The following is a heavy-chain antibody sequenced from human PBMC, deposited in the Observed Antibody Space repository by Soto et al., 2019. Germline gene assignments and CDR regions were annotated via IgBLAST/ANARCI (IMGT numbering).Heavy chain of an antibody. CDR3: ARDRRPYSGSYLKWFDP. CDR2: IWYEGSNK. Sequence: GGSLRLSXAASGFTFSSYGVHWVRQAPGKGLGWVATIWYEGSNKYYTDSVKGRFTISRDNSKNTLYLQMNSLRAEDTAVYYCARDRRPYSGSYLKWFDPWGQGALVTVS. V-gene: IGHV3-33*01. J-gene: IGHJ5*02. D-gene: IGHD1-26*01. CDR1: GFTFSSYG.